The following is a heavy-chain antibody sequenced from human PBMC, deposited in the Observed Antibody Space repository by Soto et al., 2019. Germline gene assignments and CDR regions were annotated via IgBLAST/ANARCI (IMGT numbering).Heavy chain of an antibody. CDR3: ARGGSLWFGELSAYYYGMDV. Sequence: ASVKVSCKASGYTFTSYGISWVRQAPGRGLEWMGWINPNSGGTNYAQKFQGWVTMTRDTSISTAYMELSRLRSDDTAVYYCARGGSLWFGELSAYYYGMDVWGQGTTVTVSS. J-gene: IGHJ6*02. D-gene: IGHD3-10*01. V-gene: IGHV1-2*04. CDR2: INPNSGGT. CDR1: GYTFTSYG.